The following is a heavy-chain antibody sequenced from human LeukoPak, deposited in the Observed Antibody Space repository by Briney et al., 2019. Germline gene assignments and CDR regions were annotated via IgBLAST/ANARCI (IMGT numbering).Heavy chain of an antibody. CDR2: INSDGSST. Sequence: GGSLRLSCAASGFTFSSYWMHWVRQAPGKGLVWVSRINSDGSSTSYADSVKGRFTISRDNAKNTLHLQMNSLRAEDTAVYYCAREHSSGWYAFDYWGQGTLVTVSS. V-gene: IGHV3-74*01. CDR3: AREHSSGWYAFDY. CDR1: GFTFSSYW. J-gene: IGHJ4*02. D-gene: IGHD6-19*01.